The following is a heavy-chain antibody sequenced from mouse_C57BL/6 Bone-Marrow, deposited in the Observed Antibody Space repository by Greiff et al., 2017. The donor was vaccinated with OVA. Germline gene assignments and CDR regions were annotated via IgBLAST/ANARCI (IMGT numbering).Heavy chain of an antibody. CDR1: GFTFPSYA. Sequence: QVQLQESGPGLVAPSQSLSISCNVSGFTFPSYAISWVRQPPGKGLEWLGVIWTGGGTNYNSALKSSLSNSKDNSKSQVFLKMNSRQTDDTARYYYARNMRMDYWGQGTSVTVSS. D-gene: IGHD2-3*01. CDR3: ARNMRMDY. V-gene: IGHV2-9-1*01. CDR2: IWTGGGT. J-gene: IGHJ4*01.